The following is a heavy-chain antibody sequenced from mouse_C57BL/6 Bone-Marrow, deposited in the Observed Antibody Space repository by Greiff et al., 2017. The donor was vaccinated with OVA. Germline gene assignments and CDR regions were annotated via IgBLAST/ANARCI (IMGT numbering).Heavy chain of an antibody. J-gene: IGHJ2*01. D-gene: IGHD1-1*01. V-gene: IGHV1-26*01. Sequence: DVQLQESGPELVKPGASVKISCKASGYTFTDYYMNWVKQSHGKSLEWIGDINPNNGGTSYNQKFKGKATLTVDKSSSTAYMELRSLTSEDSAVYYCARSLITTVVGPVYWGQGTTLTVSS. CDR2: INPNNGGT. CDR1: GYTFTDYY. CDR3: ARSLITTVVGPVY.